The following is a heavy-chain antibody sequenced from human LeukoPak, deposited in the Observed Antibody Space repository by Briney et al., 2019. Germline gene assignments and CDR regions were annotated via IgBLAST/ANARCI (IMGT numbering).Heavy chain of an antibody. CDR3: ARVPGYCSSTSCLNWFDP. CDR2: IYYSGST. CDR1: GGSISSGGYY. D-gene: IGHD2-2*01. V-gene: IGHV4-31*03. J-gene: IGHJ5*02. Sequence: SQTLSLTCTVSGGSISSGGYYWSWIRQHPGKGLEWIGHIYYSGSTYYNPSLKSRVTISVDTSKNQFSLKLSSVTAADTAVYYCARVPGYCSSTSCLNWFDPWGQGTLVTVSS.